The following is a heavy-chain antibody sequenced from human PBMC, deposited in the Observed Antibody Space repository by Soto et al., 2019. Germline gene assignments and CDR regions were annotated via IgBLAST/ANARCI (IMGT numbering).Heavy chain of an antibody. V-gene: IGHV3-21*01. CDR1: GFTFSNST. D-gene: IGHD2-2*01. J-gene: IGHJ4*02. Sequence: GALRLSCAASGFTFSNSTVNWVRQAPGKGLEWVACISTGGSFIYYADSVKGRFTISRDDAKKSVYLQMNSLGVEDTAVYYCARVPAASESTFCFDHWGRGSQFTVAS. CDR3: ARVPAASESTFCFDH. CDR2: ISTGGSFI.